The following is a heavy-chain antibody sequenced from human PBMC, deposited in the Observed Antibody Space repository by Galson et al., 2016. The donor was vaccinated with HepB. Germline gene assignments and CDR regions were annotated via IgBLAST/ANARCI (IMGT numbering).Heavy chain of an antibody. V-gene: IGHV4-31*03. CDR3: ARMTNEGDYDFVPYFDY. Sequence: TLSLTCTVSGGPISNGGYYWSWIRQHPGKGLDWIGNINYSGSTYYNPSPRSRVTISVDTSKNQISLKLNSVTDADTAVYYCARMTNEGDYDFVPYFDYWGQGTLVTVSS. J-gene: IGHJ4*02. D-gene: IGHD5-12*01. CDR1: GGPISNGGYY. CDR2: INYSGST.